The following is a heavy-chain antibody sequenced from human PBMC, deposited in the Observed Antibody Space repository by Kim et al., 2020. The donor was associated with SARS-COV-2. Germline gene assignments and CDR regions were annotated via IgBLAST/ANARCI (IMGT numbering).Heavy chain of an antibody. J-gene: IGHJ3*02. CDR3: SRGHIVVVIAIPGGAFDI. V-gene: IGHV4-31*02. Sequence: SRVTISVDTSKNQFSLKLGSVTAADSAVYYCSRGHIVVVIAIPGGAFDIWGQGTMVTVSS. D-gene: IGHD2-21*01.